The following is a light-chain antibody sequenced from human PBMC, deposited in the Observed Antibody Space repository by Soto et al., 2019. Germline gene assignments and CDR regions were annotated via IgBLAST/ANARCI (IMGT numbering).Light chain of an antibody. V-gene: IGLV1-40*01. Sequence: QLVLTQPPSVSGAPGQRVTISCTGSSSNIGAGYGVHWYQLLPGTAPKLLIYGNNNRPSGVPDRFSGSKSGTSASLAITGLQAEDEADYYCQSYDSSLSVVFGGGTRVTVL. CDR1: SSNIGAGYG. CDR3: QSYDSSLSVV. J-gene: IGLJ2*01. CDR2: GNN.